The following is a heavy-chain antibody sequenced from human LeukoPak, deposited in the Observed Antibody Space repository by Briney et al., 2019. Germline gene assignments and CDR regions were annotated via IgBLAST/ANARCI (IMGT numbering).Heavy chain of an antibody. CDR1: GYTFTSCG. Sequence: SVKVSCKAAGYTFTSCGISWVRQGHGQGLEWVVCFCAYNGNTNYAQKLQGRVTMSTDTSTSTAYMELRSLRSDDTAVYYCARDEGKDYGDYDTHTLYFDYWGQGTLVTVSS. CDR2: FCAYNGNT. D-gene: IGHD4-17*01. CDR3: ARDEGKDYGDYDTHTLYFDY. V-gene: IGHV1-18*04. J-gene: IGHJ4*02.